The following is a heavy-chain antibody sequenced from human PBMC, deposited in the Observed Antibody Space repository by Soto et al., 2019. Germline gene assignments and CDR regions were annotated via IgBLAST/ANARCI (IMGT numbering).Heavy chain of an antibody. V-gene: IGHV1-69*01. CDR3: AIGGGIWKYYFDY. CDR2: INPIFGTA. Sequence: QVQLVQSGAEVKKPGASVKVSCKASGYTFTGYYMHWVRQAPGQGLEWMGWINPIFGTANYAQKFQGRVTITADESTSTDYMELSSLRSEDTAVYYCAIGGGIWKYYFDYWGQGTLVTVSS. D-gene: IGHD2-15*01. CDR1: GYTFTGYY. J-gene: IGHJ4*02.